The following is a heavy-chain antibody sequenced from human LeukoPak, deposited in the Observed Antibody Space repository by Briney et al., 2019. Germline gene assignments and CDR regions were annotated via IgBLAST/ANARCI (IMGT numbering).Heavy chain of an antibody. CDR2: IYYSGST. CDR3: ARRIAGNWFDP. J-gene: IGHJ5*02. V-gene: IGHV4-39*01. Sequence: SETLSLTCTVSGGSISSYYWGWIRQPPGKGLEWIGSIYYSGSTYYNPSLKSRVTISVDTSKNQFSLKLSSVTAADTAVYYCARRIAGNWFDPWGQGTLVTVSS. CDR1: GGSISSYY. D-gene: IGHD6-13*01.